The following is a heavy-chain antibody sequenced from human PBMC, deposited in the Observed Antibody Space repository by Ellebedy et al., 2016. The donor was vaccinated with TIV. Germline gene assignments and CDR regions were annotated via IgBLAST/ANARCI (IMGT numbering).Heavy chain of an antibody. V-gene: IGHV1-8*03. J-gene: IGHJ6*02. CDR3: AREITLVRGPTYYYGLDV. CDR2: MHPNSGNT. CDR1: GYSFTTHD. Sequence: ASVKVSCKASGYSFTTHDINWVRQAPGQGLEWVGWMHPNSGNTAYARNVQGRVSITRDISTSTAFLELSNLSSEDTAVYYCAREITLVRGPTYYYGLDVWGQGTTLTVSS. D-gene: IGHD3-10*01.